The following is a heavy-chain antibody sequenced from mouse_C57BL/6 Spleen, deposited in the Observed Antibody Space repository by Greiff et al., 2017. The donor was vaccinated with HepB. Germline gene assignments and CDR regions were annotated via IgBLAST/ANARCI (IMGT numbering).Heavy chain of an antibody. CDR3: ARADYDYDGGVWFAY. D-gene: IGHD2-4*01. CDR2: INPSNGGT. Sequence: QVQLQQSGTELVKPGASVKLSCKASGYTFTSYWMHWVKQRPGQGLEWIGNINPSNGGTNYNEKFKSKATLTVDKSSSTAYMQLSSLTSEDSAVYYCARADYDYDGGVWFAYWGQGTLVTVSA. J-gene: IGHJ3*01. CDR1: GYTFTSYW. V-gene: IGHV1-53*01.